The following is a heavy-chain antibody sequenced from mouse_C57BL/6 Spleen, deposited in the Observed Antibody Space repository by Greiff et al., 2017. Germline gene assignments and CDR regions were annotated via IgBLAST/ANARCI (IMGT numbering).Heavy chain of an antibody. Sequence: QVQLQQPGAELVMPGASVKLSCKASGYTFTSYWMHWVKQRPGQGLEWIGEIDPSDSYTNYNQKFKGNSTLTVDKSSSTAYMQLSSLTSEDSAVYYCARKGDYYGSSYEGFFAYWGQGTLVTVSA. D-gene: IGHD1-1*01. CDR3: ARKGDYYGSSYEGFFAY. V-gene: IGHV1-69*01. CDR1: GYTFTSYW. CDR2: IDPSDSYT. J-gene: IGHJ3*01.